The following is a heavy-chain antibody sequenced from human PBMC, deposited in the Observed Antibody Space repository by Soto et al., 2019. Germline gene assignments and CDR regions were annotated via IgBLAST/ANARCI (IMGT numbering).Heavy chain of an antibody. CDR2: ISRDGTNK. CDR3: ARSRSGAVADSFDF. V-gene: IGHV3-30*04. D-gene: IGHD3-10*01. Sequence: QVQVVESGGGVVQPGRSLRLSCAASGFTFSRYAIHWVRQAPGKGLEWVAVISRDGTNKYYVDSVKGRFTISRDNSRNTQYLQMNSLRHEDAAVYYCARSRSGAVADSFDFWGQGTLVTVSS. CDR1: GFTFSRYA. J-gene: IGHJ4*02.